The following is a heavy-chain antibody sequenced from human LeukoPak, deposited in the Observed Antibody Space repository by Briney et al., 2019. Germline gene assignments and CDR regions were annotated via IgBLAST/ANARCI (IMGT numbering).Heavy chain of an antibody. CDR2: ISSSGSTI. Sequence: GGSLRLSCAASGFTFSDYYMSWIRQAPGKGLEWVSYISSSGSTIYYADSVKGRFTISRDNAKNSLYLQMNSLRAEDTAVYYCACPLPRGDAFDIWGQGTMVTVSS. CDR3: ACPLPRGDAFDI. V-gene: IGHV3-11*01. J-gene: IGHJ3*02. CDR1: GFTFSDYY.